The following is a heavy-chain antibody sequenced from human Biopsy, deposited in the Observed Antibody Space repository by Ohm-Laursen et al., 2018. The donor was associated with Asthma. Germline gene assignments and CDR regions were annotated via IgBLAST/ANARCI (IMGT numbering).Heavy chain of an antibody. D-gene: IGHD2-21*02. CDR2: ISFDGTNR. J-gene: IGHJ6*02. Sequence: SLRLSCSASGFSFSNYGMHWVRQAPGKGLDWVAVISFDGTNRNYTDSVKGRFTTSRDNSRNTLHLEMNSLRPEDSAVYYCTRDRFYNSVTSESFYYGVDVWGQGTTVTVSS. CDR1: GFSFSNYG. V-gene: IGHV3-30*03. CDR3: TRDRFYNSVTSESFYYGVDV.